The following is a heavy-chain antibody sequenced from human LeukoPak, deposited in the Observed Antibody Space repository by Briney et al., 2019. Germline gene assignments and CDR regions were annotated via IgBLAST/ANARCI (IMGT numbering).Heavy chain of an antibody. J-gene: IGHJ4*02. Sequence: PGGSLRLSCAASGFTFSSYWMSWVSQAPGKGLEWVANIKQDGSEKYYVDSVKGRFTISRDNAKNSLYLQMNSLRAEDTAVYYCARDPQDSSSWYFDYWGQGTLVTVSS. D-gene: IGHD6-13*01. CDR3: ARDPQDSSSWYFDY. CDR2: IKQDGSEK. CDR1: GFTFSSYW. V-gene: IGHV3-7*01.